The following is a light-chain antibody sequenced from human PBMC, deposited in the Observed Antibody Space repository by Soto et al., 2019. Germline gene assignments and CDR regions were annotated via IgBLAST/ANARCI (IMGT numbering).Light chain of an antibody. CDR2: STS. V-gene: IGKV3-20*01. Sequence: EVVLTQSPGTLSLSPGEGATLSCRASQTVSSTYLAWYQQKPGQAPRLLIYSTSSRATGIPDRFSGSGSGTDFTLIISRLEPEDFAVYYCQQYGISPITFGGGTKVEIK. CDR3: QQYGISPIT. J-gene: IGKJ4*01. CDR1: QTVSSTY.